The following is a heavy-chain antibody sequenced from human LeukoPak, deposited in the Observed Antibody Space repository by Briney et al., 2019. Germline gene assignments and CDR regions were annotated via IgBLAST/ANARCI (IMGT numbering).Heavy chain of an antibody. V-gene: IGHV4-39*01. J-gene: IGHJ4*02. CDR1: GGSISSSSYY. CDR3: ARHFNGYSNGPIDY. CDR2: IYYSGST. D-gene: IGHD5-18*01. Sequence: SETLSLTCTVSGGSISSSSYYWGWIRQPPGKGLEWIGSIYYSGSTYYNPSLKSRVTISVDTSKNQFSLKLSSVTAADTAVYYCARHFNGYSNGPIDYWGQGTLVTVSS.